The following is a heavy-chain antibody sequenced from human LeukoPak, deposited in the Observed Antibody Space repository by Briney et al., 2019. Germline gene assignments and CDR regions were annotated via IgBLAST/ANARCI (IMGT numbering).Heavy chain of an antibody. CDR3: ARRSFFGTSCYGGCAFDI. Sequence: GESLKTSCQGSGYSFTSYWIGWVRQPPGKGLGGMGIIYPDDFDTRYRPSFQGRVTISADKSTRPAYLQWISLKASDTAMYFCARRSFFGTSCYGGCAFDIWGQGTMVTVSS. V-gene: IGHV5-51*01. CDR2: IYPDDFDT. CDR1: GYSFTSYW. D-gene: IGHD2-2*01. J-gene: IGHJ3*02.